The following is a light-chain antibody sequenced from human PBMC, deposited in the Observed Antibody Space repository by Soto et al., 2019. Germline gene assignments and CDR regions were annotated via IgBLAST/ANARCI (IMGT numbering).Light chain of an antibody. CDR2: GAS. Sequence: VMTQAASTLSVSPGERATLSCRASQTINNNIAWYQLKDGQVPRLLIYGASTRATDIPARFSGSGSGTEFTLTISSLQSGDFAEYHCQQYNNWPQTFGQGTKVDIK. J-gene: IGKJ1*01. V-gene: IGKV3-15*01. CDR3: QQYNNWPQT. CDR1: QTINNN.